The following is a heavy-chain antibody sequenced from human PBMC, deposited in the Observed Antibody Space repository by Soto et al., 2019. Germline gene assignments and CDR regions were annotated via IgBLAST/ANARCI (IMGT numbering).Heavy chain of an antibody. CDR2: ISWNSNII. Sequence: EVQLVESGGGLVQPGRSLRLSCAASGFTFDDYVMHWVRRVPGKGQEWVSSISWNSNIIGYADSVKGGFTISRDNVEISLYLQMNSVRLEYTALYYCAKGGPDGFCSGGRCYFDYWGQGTLVTVSS. V-gene: IGHV3-9*01. J-gene: IGHJ4*02. CDR3: AKGGPDGFCSGGRCYFDY. D-gene: IGHD2-15*01. CDR1: GFTFDDYV.